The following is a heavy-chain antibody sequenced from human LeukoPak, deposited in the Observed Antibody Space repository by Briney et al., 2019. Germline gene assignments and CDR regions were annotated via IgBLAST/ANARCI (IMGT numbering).Heavy chain of an antibody. CDR1: GYSISSGYY. V-gene: IGHV4-38-2*02. Sequence: SETLSLTCTVSGYSISSGYYWGWIRQPPGKGLEWIGSIYHSGSTNYNPSLKSRVTISVDKSKNQFSLKLSSVTAADTAVYYCARLTYSSSWYYFDYWGQGTLVTVSS. D-gene: IGHD6-13*01. CDR2: IYHSGST. CDR3: ARLTYSSSWYYFDY. J-gene: IGHJ4*02.